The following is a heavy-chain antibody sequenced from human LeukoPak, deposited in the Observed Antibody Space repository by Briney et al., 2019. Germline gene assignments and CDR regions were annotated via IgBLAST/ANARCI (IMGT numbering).Heavy chain of an antibody. CDR3: ARANDNYYYYYMDV. J-gene: IGHJ6*03. D-gene: IGHD3-9*01. CDR1: GFTFSSYS. CDR2: ISSRSSFI. V-gene: IGHV3-21*01. Sequence: GGSLRLSCAASGFTFSSYSMSWVRQAPGKGLEWVSSISSRSSFIYYADSVKGRFTISRDNAKNSLYLQMNSLRAEDTAVYYCARANDNYYYYYMDVWGKGTTVTISS.